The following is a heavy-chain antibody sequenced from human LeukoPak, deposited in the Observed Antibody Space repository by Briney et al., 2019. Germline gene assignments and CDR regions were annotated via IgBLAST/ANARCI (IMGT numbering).Heavy chain of an antibody. Sequence: GGSLRLSCAASGFTFSSYEMNWVRQAPGKGLEWVSYISSSGSTIYYADSVKGRFTISRDNAKNSLYLQMNSLRAEDTALYYCAKDSGQWLGGGAFDIWGQGTMVTVSS. CDR3: AKDSGQWLGGGAFDI. D-gene: IGHD6-19*01. V-gene: IGHV3-48*03. J-gene: IGHJ3*02. CDR1: GFTFSSYE. CDR2: ISSSGSTI.